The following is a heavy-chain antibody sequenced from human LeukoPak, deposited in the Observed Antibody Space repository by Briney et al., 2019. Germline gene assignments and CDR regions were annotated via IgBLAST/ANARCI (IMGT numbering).Heavy chain of an antibody. CDR1: GGSISSSSYY. CDR2: IYYSGST. J-gene: IGHJ4*02. D-gene: IGHD1-1*01. CDR3: ARREKLEPLDY. V-gene: IGHV4-39*01. Sequence: PSETLSLTCTVSGGSISSSSYYWGWIRQPPGKGLEWIGSIYYSGSTYYNPSLKSRVTISVDTSKNQSSLTLSSVTAADTAVYYCARREKLEPLDYWGQGTLVTVSS.